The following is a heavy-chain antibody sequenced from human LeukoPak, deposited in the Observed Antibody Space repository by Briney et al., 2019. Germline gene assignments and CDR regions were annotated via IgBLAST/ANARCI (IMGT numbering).Heavy chain of an antibody. CDR2: IYYSGST. J-gene: IGHJ3*02. V-gene: IGHV4-39*07. CDR1: GGSISSSSYY. D-gene: IGHD3-22*01. CDR3: ARGTYYYDSSGQPIFDI. Sequence: PSETLSLTRTVSGGSISSSSYYWGWLRQPPGKGLEWIGSIYYSGSTYYNPSLKSRVTISVDTSKNQFSLKLSSVTAADTAVYYCARGTYYYDSSGQPIFDIWGQGTMVTVSS.